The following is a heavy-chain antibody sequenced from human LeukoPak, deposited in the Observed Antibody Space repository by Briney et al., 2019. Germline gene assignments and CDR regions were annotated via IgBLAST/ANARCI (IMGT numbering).Heavy chain of an antibody. CDR1: GFTFSGSA. Sequence: TGGSLRLSCAASGFTFSGSAKHWVRQASGKGLEWVGRIRSKANSFATVYAASVKGRFTISRDDSKNTAYLQMNSLKTEDTAVYYCTRRYCSGGSCYADVWGKGTTVTVSS. V-gene: IGHV3-73*01. J-gene: IGHJ6*04. CDR3: TRRYCSGGSCYADV. CDR2: IRSKANSFAT. D-gene: IGHD2-15*01.